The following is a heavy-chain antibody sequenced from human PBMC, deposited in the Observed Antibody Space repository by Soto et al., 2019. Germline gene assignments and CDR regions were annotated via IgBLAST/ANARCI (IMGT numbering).Heavy chain of an antibody. Sequence: QVQLQESGPGLVKPSQTLSLTCTVSGGSINSGGYYWSWIRQHPGKVLAWIGYIYYSGSPYSNPSLKRRVTIPVDTSKNQFSLRRSSVTSADTAVYYCAREPSIWGPGTRVTVS. J-gene: IGHJ4*02. V-gene: IGHV4-31*03. CDR2: IYYSGSP. CDR3: AREPSI. CDR1: GGSINSGGYY.